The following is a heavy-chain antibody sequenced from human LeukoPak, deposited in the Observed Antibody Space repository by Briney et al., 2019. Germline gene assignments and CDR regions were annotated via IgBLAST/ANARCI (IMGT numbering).Heavy chain of an antibody. CDR2: IYHSGST. V-gene: IGHV4-59*08. J-gene: IGHJ5*02. Sequence: KASETLSLTCTVSGGSISSYYWSWIRQPPEKGLEWIGFIYHSGSTNYNPSLKSRVTISVDTSKNQFSLKLNSVTAADTAIYYCARLKTPRSWFDPWGQGTLVIVSS. CDR1: GGSISSYY. CDR3: ARLKTPRSWFDP. D-gene: IGHD2-15*01.